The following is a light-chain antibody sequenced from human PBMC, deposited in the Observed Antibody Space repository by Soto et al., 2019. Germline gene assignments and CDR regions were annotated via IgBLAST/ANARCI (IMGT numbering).Light chain of an antibody. V-gene: IGKV3-15*01. CDR3: QQYNNWPPDRT. Sequence: EIVMTQSPATLSVSPGERATLSCRASQSVGSNLAWYQQKPGQAPRLLIYGASTRATGIPARFSGSGSGTEFTLTISSLQSEDFAIYFCQQYNNWPPDRTFGQGTRLDIK. CDR1: QSVGSN. J-gene: IGKJ5*01. CDR2: GAS.